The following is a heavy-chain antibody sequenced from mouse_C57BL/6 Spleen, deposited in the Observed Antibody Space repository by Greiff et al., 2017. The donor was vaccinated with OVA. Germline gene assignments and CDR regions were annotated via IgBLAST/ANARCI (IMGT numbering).Heavy chain of an antibody. D-gene: IGHD1-1*01. CDR1: GYTFTSYW. CDR3: ASTTTVVGYFDY. Sequence: QVQLQQPGAELVMPGASVKLSCKASGYTFTSYWMHWVKQRPGQGLEWIGENDPSDSYTNYNQKFKGKSTLTVDKSSSTAYMQLSSLTSEDSAVYYCASTTTVVGYFDYWGQGTTLTVSS. CDR2: NDPSDSYT. V-gene: IGHV1-69*01. J-gene: IGHJ2*01.